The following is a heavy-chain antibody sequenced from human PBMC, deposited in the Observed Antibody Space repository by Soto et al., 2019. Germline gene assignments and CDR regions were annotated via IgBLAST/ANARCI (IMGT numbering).Heavy chain of an antibody. CDR1: GFTVSSNY. Sequence: EVQLVESGGGLIQPGGSLRLSCAASGFTVSSNYMSWVRQAPGKGLEWVSVIYSGGSTYYEDSVKGRFTISRDNSKNTLYLQMNSLRAEDTAVYYCASTKQELLWFGEAYGMDVWGQGTTVTVSS. CDR2: IYSGGST. CDR3: ASTKQELLWFGEAYGMDV. J-gene: IGHJ6*02. V-gene: IGHV3-53*01. D-gene: IGHD3-10*01.